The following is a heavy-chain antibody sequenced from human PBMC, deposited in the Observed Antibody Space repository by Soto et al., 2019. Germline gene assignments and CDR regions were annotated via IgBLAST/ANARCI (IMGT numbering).Heavy chain of an antibody. CDR1: GGTFSSYA. Sequence: SVKVSCKASGGTFSSYAISWVRQAPGQGLEWMGGIIPIFGTANYAQRFQGRVTITADESTSTAYMELSSLRSEDTAVYYCARSYYDSSGYFHGMDVWGQGTTVTVSS. J-gene: IGHJ6*02. CDR3: ARSYYDSSGYFHGMDV. V-gene: IGHV1-69*13. D-gene: IGHD3-22*01. CDR2: IIPIFGTA.